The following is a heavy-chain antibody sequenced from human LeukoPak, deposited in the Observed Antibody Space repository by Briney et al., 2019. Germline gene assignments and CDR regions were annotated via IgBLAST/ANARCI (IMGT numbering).Heavy chain of an antibody. V-gene: IGHV1-24*01. CDR2: FDPEDGET. J-gene: IGHJ4*02. CDR3: ATAYYGDFL. Sequence: ASVKVSCKVSGYTLTELSMHWVRQAPGKGLEWMEGFDPEDGETIYAQKFKGRVTMTQDTATDTAYMELSSLRYEATAVYYCATAYYGDFLWGQGTLVTVSS. CDR1: GYTLTELS. D-gene: IGHD4-17*01.